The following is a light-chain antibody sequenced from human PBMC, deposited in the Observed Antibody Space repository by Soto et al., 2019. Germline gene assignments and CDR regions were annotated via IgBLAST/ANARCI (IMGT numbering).Light chain of an antibody. CDR1: QSFSSY. Sequence: DIQMTQSPSSLPASVGDRVTITCRASQSFSSYLNWYQQKPGKAPKLLIYAASSLQSGVPSRFSGSGSGTDFTLTISSLQPEDFATYYCQQSYSTPWTFGQGTKVDIK. V-gene: IGKV1-39*01. CDR3: QQSYSTPWT. J-gene: IGKJ1*01. CDR2: AAS.